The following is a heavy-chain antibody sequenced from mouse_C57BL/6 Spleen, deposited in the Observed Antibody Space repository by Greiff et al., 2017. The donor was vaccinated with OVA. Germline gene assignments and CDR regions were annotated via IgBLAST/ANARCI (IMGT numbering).Heavy chain of an antibody. D-gene: IGHD2-4*01. J-gene: IGHJ4*01. V-gene: IGHV5-17*01. CDR1: GFTFSDYG. CDR2: ISRGSSTI. CDR3: TRGDYDGGYAMDY. Sequence: EVQLVESGGGLVKPGGSLKLSCAASGFTFSDYGMHWVRQAPEPGLEWVAYISRGSSTIYYADPVKGRFTISRDNAKNPLFLQMTSLRSEDTAMYYCTRGDYDGGYAMDYWGQGTSVTVSS.